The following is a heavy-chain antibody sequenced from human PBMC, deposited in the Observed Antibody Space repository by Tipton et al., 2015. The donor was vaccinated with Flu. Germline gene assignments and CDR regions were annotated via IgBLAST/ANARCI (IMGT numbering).Heavy chain of an antibody. CDR2: ISTSGST. CDR1: GGSISKSY. D-gene: IGHD2-15*01. V-gene: IGHV4-4*07. CDR3: ARGRGGGGSSNNWFDP. Sequence: TLSLTCTVSGGSISKSYWSWLRQPVGKGLQWIGRISTSGSTNYNASLKSRVTISVDTSKNQFSLKLTSVTAADTAVYYCARGRGGGGSSNNWFDPWGQGTLVIVSS. J-gene: IGHJ5*02.